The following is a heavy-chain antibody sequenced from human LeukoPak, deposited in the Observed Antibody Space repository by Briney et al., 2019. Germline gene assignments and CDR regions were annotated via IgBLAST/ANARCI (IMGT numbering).Heavy chain of an antibody. V-gene: IGHV3-7*01. J-gene: IGHJ4*02. CDR3: ARDKIVGATQFDY. Sequence: PLGGSLRLSCAASGFTFSSYWMSWVRQAPRKGLEWVANIKQDGSEKYYVDSVKGRFTISRDNAKNSLYLQMNSLRAEDTAVYYCARDKIVGATQFDYWGQGTLVTVSS. CDR1: GFTFSSYW. D-gene: IGHD1-26*01. CDR2: IKQDGSEK.